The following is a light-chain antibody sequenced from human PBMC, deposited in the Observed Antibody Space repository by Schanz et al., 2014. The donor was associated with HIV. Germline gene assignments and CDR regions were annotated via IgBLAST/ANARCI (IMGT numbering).Light chain of an antibody. CDR1: QTVSSNS. CDR3: LQHSSYPQT. J-gene: IGKJ4*01. CDR2: SAS. V-gene: IGKV3-20*01. Sequence: EIVLTQSPVILSLSPGERATLSCRASQTVSSNSLGWYQQKRGQVPRLLIYSASRRANGIPARFSGSGSGTEFTLTISSLQSEDFATYYCLQHSSYPQTFGGGTKVEIK.